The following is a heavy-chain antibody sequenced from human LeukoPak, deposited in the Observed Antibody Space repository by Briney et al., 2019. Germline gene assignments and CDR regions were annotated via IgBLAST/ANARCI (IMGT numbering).Heavy chain of an antibody. CDR2: IIPIFGTA. CDR1: GGTFSSYA. CDR3: ARAPGVTHGPFDY. J-gene: IGHJ4*02. V-gene: IGHV1-69*13. D-gene: IGHD4-23*01. Sequence: SVKVSCKASGGTFSSYAISWVRQAPGQGLEWMGGIIPIFGTANYAQKFQGRVTIAADESTSTAYMELSSLRSEDTAVYYCARAPGVTHGPFDYWGQGTLVTVSS.